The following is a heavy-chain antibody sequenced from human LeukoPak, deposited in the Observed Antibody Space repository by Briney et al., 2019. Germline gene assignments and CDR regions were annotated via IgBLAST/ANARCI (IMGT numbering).Heavy chain of an antibody. D-gene: IGHD1-26*01. CDR2: IGGSSSYT. Sequence: GGSLRFSCAASGFTLSDYYMSWIRQAPGKGLEWVSYIGGSSSYTNYADSVKGRFTISRDNTENSLYLQMSSLRAEDTAVYYCARDILGTSGHFDYWGHGILVTVSS. CDR3: ARDILGTSGHFDY. J-gene: IGHJ4*01. V-gene: IGHV3-11*06. CDR1: GFTLSDYY.